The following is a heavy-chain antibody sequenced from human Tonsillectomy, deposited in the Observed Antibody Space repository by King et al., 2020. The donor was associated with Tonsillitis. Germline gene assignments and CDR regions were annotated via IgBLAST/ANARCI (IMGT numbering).Heavy chain of an antibody. J-gene: IGHJ4*02. CDR2: IYHSGST. CDR3: ARGEGLTGSFDY. Sequence: QLQESGPGLVKPSETLSLTCAVSGYSISSGYYWGWIRQPPGKGLEWIGSIYHSGSTYYNPSLKSRVTISVDTSKNQFSLKLSSVTAADTAVYYCARGEGLTGSFDYWGQGTLVTVSS. D-gene: IGHD1-14*01. CDR1: GYSISSGYY. V-gene: IGHV4-38-2*01.